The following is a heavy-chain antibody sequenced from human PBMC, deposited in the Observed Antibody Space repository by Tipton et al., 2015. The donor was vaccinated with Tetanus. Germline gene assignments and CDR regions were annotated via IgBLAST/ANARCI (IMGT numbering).Heavy chain of an antibody. CDR3: ARGPRLLLYYFDP. V-gene: IGHV3-11*04. CDR2: ISDTASTI. D-gene: IGHD3-3*01. CDR1: GLSFSDYF. J-gene: IGHJ5*02. Sequence: SLRLSCAASGLSFSDYFMGWVRQAPGEGLEWISYISDTASTIHYADSVRGRFTISRDNAKESLFLQMNSLRAEDAAVYYCARGPRLLLYYFDPWGQGTLVTVSS.